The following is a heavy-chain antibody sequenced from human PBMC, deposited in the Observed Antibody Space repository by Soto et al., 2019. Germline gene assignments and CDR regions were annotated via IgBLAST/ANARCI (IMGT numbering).Heavy chain of an antibody. Sequence: QVQLVESGGGVVQPGRSLRLSCAASGFTFSSYAMHWVRQAPGKGLEWVAVISYDGSNKYYADSVKGRFTISRDNSKNTLSLQMNSLRAEDTAVYYCARDGSYYDSSAYWGYWGQGTLVTVSS. CDR3: ARDGSYYDSSAYWGY. V-gene: IGHV3-30-3*01. J-gene: IGHJ4*02. CDR2: ISYDGSNK. D-gene: IGHD3-22*01. CDR1: GFTFSSYA.